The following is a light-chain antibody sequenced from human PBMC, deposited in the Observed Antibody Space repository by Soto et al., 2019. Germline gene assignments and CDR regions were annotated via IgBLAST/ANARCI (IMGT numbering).Light chain of an antibody. CDR3: AAWDDSLNGYV. J-gene: IGLJ1*01. Sequence: QSVLTQPPSASGTPGQSVTISCSGSSSNIGSNTVNWYQHLPGTAPKLLIYTNHQRPSGVPDRFSGSRSGTSASLAISGLQSEDEADYYCAAWDDSLNGYVFGTGTKVTVL. V-gene: IGLV1-44*01. CDR2: TNH. CDR1: SSNIGSNT.